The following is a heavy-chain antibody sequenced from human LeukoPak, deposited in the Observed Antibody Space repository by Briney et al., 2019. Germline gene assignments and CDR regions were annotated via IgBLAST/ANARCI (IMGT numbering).Heavy chain of an antibody. Sequence: SETLSLTCTVSGGSISSSSYYWGWIRQPPGKGLEWIGYVHYTGNTNYNPSLKSRLTISVDTSKNQFSLKLSSVTAADTAVYYCARESRREGYRFDYWGQGTLVTVSS. CDR2: VHYTGNT. CDR1: GGSISSSSYY. D-gene: IGHD5-24*01. J-gene: IGHJ4*02. V-gene: IGHV4-61*01. CDR3: ARESRREGYRFDY.